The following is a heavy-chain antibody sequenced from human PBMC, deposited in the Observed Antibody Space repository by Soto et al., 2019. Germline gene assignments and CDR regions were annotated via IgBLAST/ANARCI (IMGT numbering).Heavy chain of an antibody. CDR3: ARKSEQLVADYYYYYGMDV. D-gene: IGHD6-6*01. CDR1: GGTFSSYA. J-gene: IGHJ6*02. CDR2: IIPIFGTA. V-gene: IGHV1-69*13. Sequence: SVKVSCKASGGTFSSYAISWVRQAPGQGLEGMGGIIPIFGTANYAQKFQGRVTITADESTSTAYMELSSLRSEDTAVYYCARKSEQLVADYYYYYGMDVWGQGTTVTVSS.